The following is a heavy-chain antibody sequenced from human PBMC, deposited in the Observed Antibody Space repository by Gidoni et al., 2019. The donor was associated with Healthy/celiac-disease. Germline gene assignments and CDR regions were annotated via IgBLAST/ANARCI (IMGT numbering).Heavy chain of an antibody. CDR3: ASTLLGDLDAFDI. J-gene: IGHJ3*02. D-gene: IGHD4-17*01. V-gene: IGHV4-59*01. Sequence: QVQLQESGPGLVKPSETLSLTCTVSGGSISSYYWSWIRQPPGKGLEWIGYIYYSGSTNYNPSLKSRVTISVDTSKNQFSLKLSSVTAADTAVYYCASTLLGDLDAFDIWGQGTMVTVSS. CDR1: GGSISSYY. CDR2: IYYSGST.